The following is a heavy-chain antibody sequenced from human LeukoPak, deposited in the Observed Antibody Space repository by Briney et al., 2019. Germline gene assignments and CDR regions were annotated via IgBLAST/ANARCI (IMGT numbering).Heavy chain of an antibody. D-gene: IGHD3-10*01. J-gene: IGHJ5*02. V-gene: IGHV1-24*01. CDR3: ATYPKGITMVRGVIT. CDR2: FGPEDGET. CDR1: GYTLTELS. Sequence: ASVKVSCKVSGYTLTELSMHWVRQAPGKGLEWMGGFGPEDGETIYAQKFQGRVTMTEDTSTDTAYMELSSLRSEDTAVYYCATYPKGITMVRGVITWGQGTLVTVSS.